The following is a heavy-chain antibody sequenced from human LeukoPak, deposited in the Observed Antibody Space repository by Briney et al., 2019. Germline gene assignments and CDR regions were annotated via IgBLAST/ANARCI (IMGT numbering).Heavy chain of an antibody. V-gene: IGHV1-2*02. J-gene: IGHJ5*02. CDR2: INPNSGGT. CDR1: GYTFTGYY. Sequence: ASVKVSCKASGYTFTGYYMHWVRQAPGQGLEWMGWINPNSGGTNYAQKFQGRVTMTRDTSISTAYMELSRLRSDDTAVYYCAGSLITIFGVANWFDPWGQGTLVTVSS. D-gene: IGHD3-3*01. CDR3: AGSLITIFGVANWFDP.